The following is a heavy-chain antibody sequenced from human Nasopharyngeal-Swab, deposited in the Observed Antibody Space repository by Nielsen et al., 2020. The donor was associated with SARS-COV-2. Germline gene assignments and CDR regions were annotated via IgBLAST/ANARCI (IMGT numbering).Heavy chain of an antibody. CDR2: IKQDGSEK. CDR3: ARVGARTSPMGS. D-gene: IGHD3-10*01. J-gene: IGHJ4*02. Sequence: GSLRLSCVASGFTFRDYWMSWVRQAPAKGLEWVASIKQDGSEKNYVDSVKGRFTISRDNAKNSLFLQMDSLRTEDTAFYYCARVGARTSPMGSWGQGTLVTVSS. CDR1: GFTFRDYW. V-gene: IGHV3-7*01.